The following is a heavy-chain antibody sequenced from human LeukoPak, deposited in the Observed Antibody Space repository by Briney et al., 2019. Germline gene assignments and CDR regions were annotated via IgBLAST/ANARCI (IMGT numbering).Heavy chain of an antibody. CDR2: ISWNSGSI. CDR3: AKDSSPYYYDSSGPDY. Sequence: GGSLRLSCAASGFTFDDYAMHWVRQAPGKGLEWVSGISWNSGSIGYADSVKGRFTISRDNAKNSLYLQMNSLRAEDTALYYCAKDSSPYYYDSSGPDYWGQRTLVTVSS. D-gene: IGHD3-22*01. J-gene: IGHJ4*02. CDR1: GFTFDDYA. V-gene: IGHV3-9*01.